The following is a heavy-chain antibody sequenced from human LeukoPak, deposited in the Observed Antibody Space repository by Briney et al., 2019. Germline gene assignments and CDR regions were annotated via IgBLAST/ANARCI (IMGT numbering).Heavy chain of an antibody. D-gene: IGHD2-8*01. CDR3: ARHGSNNYYYMDV. V-gene: IGHV5-51*01. Sequence: GESLKISCKGSGYSFTSYWIGWVRQMPGKGLGWMGIIYPGDSDTRYSPSFQGQVTISADKSISTAYLQWSSLKASDTAMYYCARHGSNNYYYMDVWGKGTTVTVSS. CDR2: IYPGDSDT. CDR1: GYSFTSYW. J-gene: IGHJ6*03.